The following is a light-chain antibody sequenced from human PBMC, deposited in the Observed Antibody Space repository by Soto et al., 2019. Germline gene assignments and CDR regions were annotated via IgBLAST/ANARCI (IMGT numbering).Light chain of an antibody. Sequence: QSVLTQPRSVSGSPGQSVTISCTGTSSDVGGYNYVSWYQQHPGKAPKLMIYDVSQRPSGVPDRFSGSKSGNTASLTISGLQSEDEADYYCGAYAGTFTVFGGGTKLTVL. CDR1: SSDVGGYNY. V-gene: IGLV2-11*01. CDR3: GAYAGTFTV. J-gene: IGLJ2*01. CDR2: DVS.